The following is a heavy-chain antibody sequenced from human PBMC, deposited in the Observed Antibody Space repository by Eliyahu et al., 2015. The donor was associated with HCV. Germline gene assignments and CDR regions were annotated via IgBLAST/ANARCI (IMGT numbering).Heavy chain of an antibody. V-gene: IGHV3-30*18. J-gene: IGHJ4*02. CDR3: AKDFLSDGYNFFDY. Sequence: QVQLVESGGGVVQPGRSLRLSCAASGFXFSTXGMXWVRQAPGKGLECVAVIXYDGSNKHYSDSLKGRFTISRDNSKNTLYLQMNSLRAEDTAVYYCAKDFLSDGYNFFDYWGQGTLVTVSS. D-gene: IGHD5-24*01. CDR2: IXYDGSNK. CDR1: GFXFSTXG.